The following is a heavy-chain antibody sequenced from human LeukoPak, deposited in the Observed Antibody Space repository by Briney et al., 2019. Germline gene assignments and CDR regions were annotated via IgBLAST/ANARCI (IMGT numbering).Heavy chain of an antibody. CDR3: AKKVAGVGWFDP. V-gene: IGHV4-28*01. CDR1: RYSVNNNDW. J-gene: IGHJ5*02. CDR2: IYHNGDT. Sequence: SDTLSLTCDVYRYSVNNNDWWGWIRQPPGKGLEWIGYIYHNGDTYYSPSLKSRITLSVDTSKNQFSLRLTSVTAMDTAVYYCAKKVAGVGWFDPWGQGTLVTVSS. D-gene: IGHD7-27*01.